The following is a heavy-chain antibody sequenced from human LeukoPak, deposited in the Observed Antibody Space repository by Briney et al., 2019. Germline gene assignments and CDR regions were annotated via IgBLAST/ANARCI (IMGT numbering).Heavy chain of an antibody. CDR3: ARGGQAGTGDL. CDR1: GFTFSDYY. J-gene: IGHJ5*02. Sequence: GGSLRLYCAASGFTFSDYYMSWIRQAPGKGLEWVSYISSGSSTIYYADSVKGRFTISRDNAKDSLYLEMNSLRAEDTAVYYCARGGQAGTGDLWGQGTLVTVSS. CDR2: ISSGSSTI. D-gene: IGHD3-10*01. V-gene: IGHV3-11*04.